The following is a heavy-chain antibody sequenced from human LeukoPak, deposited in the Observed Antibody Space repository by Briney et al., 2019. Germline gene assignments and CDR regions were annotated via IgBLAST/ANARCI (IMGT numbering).Heavy chain of an antibody. J-gene: IGHJ4*02. V-gene: IGHV4-34*01. CDR1: GGSFSGYY. CDR2: INHSGST. D-gene: IGHD6-19*01. Sequence: SETLSLTCAVYGGSFSGYYWSWIRQPPGKGLEWIGEINHSGSTNYNPSLKSRVTISVDTSKNQFSLKLSSVTAVDTAVYYCARHPYSSGWYLFDYWGQGTLVTVSS. CDR3: ARHPYSSGWYLFDY.